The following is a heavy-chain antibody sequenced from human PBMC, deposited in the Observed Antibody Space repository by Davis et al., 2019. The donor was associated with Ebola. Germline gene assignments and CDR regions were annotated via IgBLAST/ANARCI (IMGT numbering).Heavy chain of an antibody. V-gene: IGHV3-66*01. D-gene: IGHD5-18*01. CDR3: ARDDGYSYGPIYYYYGMDV. J-gene: IGHJ6*02. CDR1: GFTVSSNY. Sequence: GESLKISCAASGFTVSSNYMCWVRQAPGKGLEWVSVIYSGGSTYYADSVKGRFTISRDNSKNTLYLQMNSLRAEDTAVYYCARDDGYSYGPIYYYYGMDVWGQGTTVTVSS. CDR2: IYSGGST.